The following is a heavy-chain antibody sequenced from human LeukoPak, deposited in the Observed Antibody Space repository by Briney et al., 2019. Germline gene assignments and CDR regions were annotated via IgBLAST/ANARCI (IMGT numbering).Heavy chain of an antibody. D-gene: IGHD4-11*01. CDR1: GFTFSSYG. J-gene: IGHJ4*02. V-gene: IGHV3-30*02. CDR3: AKSTTVTTQQRGYFDY. Sequence: GGSLRLSCAASGFTFSSYGMHWVRQAPGKGLEWVAVIWYDGSNKYFADSVKGRFTISRDNPKNTLYLQMNSLRAEDTAVYYCAKSTTVTTQQRGYFDYWGQGTLVTVSS. CDR2: IWYDGSNK.